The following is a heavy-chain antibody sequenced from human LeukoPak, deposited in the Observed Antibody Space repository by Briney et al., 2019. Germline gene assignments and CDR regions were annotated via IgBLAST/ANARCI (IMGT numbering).Heavy chain of an antibody. Sequence: ASVKVSCKASGYTFSSYAISWVRQAPGQGLEWMGWISDYNGNTKYAQKLQGRVTMTTDTSTSTAYMELRSLRSDDTAVYYCARTPLSPPGYSSGWYWGDHWGQGTLVTVSS. D-gene: IGHD6-19*01. J-gene: IGHJ4*02. CDR2: ISDYNGNT. CDR1: GYTFSSYA. CDR3: ARTPLSPPGYSSGWYWGDH. V-gene: IGHV1-18*01.